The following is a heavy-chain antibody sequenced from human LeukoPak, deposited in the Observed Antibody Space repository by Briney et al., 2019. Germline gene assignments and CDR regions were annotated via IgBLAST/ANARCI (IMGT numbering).Heavy chain of an antibody. Sequence: PGGSLRLSCAASGFTFSSYGMHWVRQAPGKGLEWVALISLDGSNRDYAESVKGRFTISRDSSKNTLYLQMNSLRAEDTAVYYCAKDGEVSWFGSESYWGQGTLVAVSS. CDR1: GFTFSSYG. V-gene: IGHV3-30*18. J-gene: IGHJ4*02. CDR2: ISLDGSNR. CDR3: AKDGEVSWFGSESY. D-gene: IGHD3-10*01.